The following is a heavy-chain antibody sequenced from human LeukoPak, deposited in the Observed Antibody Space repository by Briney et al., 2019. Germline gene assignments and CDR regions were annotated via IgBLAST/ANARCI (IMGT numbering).Heavy chain of an antibody. CDR1: GFTFSNYA. J-gene: IGHJ6*02. D-gene: IGHD3-9*01. Sequence: GGSLRLSCSVSGFTFSNYAMHWVRQAPGKGLEYVSDISSNGGSTYYADSVKGRFTISRDNSKNTLYLQMSSLRAEDTAVYYCARDLPYYDILTGYQNYYYYGMDVWGQGTTVTVSS. CDR3: ARDLPYYDILTGYQNYYYYGMDV. V-gene: IGHV3-64D*06. CDR2: ISSNGGST.